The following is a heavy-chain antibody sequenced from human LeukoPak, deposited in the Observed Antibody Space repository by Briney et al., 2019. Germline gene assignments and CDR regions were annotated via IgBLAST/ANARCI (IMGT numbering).Heavy chain of an antibody. J-gene: IGHJ4*02. CDR3: ARSTAPVLLWFGESNLYYFDY. CDR2: INTNTGNP. V-gene: IGHV7-4-1*02. D-gene: IGHD3-10*01. Sequence: ASVKVSCKASGYTFTSYAMNWVRQAPGQGLEWMGWINTNTGNPTYAQGFTGRFVFSLDTSVSTAYLQISSLKAEDTAVYYCARSTAPVLLWFGESNLYYFDYWGQGTLVTVSS. CDR1: GYTFTSYA.